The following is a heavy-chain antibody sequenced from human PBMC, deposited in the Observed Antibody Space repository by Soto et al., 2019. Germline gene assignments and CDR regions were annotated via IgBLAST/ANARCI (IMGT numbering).Heavy chain of an antibody. CDR3: ARGQEGVVDRH. D-gene: IGHD3-22*01. J-gene: IGHJ4*02. CDR2: VKDGGHT. Sequence: QVQLQQWGAGLLKPSETLSLNCAVTGGSLSGYYWSWIRQPPGKGLEWIGEVKDGGHTNYSPSLTGRVTISSDQDHNQFSLRLSSVTAADTGVYYCARGQEGVVDRHRDQGSLVTGSS. V-gene: IGHV4-34*01. CDR1: GGSLSGYY.